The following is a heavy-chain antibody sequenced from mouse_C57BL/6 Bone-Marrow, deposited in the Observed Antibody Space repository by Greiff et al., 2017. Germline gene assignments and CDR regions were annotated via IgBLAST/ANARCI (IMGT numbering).Heavy chain of an antibody. CDR1: GYSITSGYY. Sequence: EVQLQQSGPGLVKPSQSLSLTCSVTGYSITSGYYWNWIRQFPGNKLEWMGYISYDGSNNYNPSLKNRISITRDTSKNQVFLKLNSVTTEDTATYYCATVYYGYDAGFAYWGQGTLVTVSA. CDR3: ATVYYGYDAGFAY. D-gene: IGHD2-2*01. CDR2: ISYDGSN. J-gene: IGHJ3*01. V-gene: IGHV3-6*01.